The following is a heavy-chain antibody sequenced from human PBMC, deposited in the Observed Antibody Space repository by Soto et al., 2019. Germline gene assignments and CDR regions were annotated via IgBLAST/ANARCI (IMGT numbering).Heavy chain of an antibody. Sequence: EVQLVESGGGLVQPGGSLRLSCAASGFTFNNFWMHWVRQVPGKGLVWISRINNDGSSRSYADSVKGRFTISRDNAKNTLFLQMSSLRVEDTAVYHCARGVAENTGSWSWGQGILVTVSS. CDR2: INNDGSSR. CDR3: ARGVAENTGSWS. D-gene: IGHD3-3*01. V-gene: IGHV3-74*01. J-gene: IGHJ5*02. CDR1: GFTFNNFW.